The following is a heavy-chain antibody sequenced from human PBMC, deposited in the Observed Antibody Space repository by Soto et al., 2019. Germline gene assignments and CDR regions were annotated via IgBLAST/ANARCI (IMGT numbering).Heavy chain of an antibody. CDR2: INAGNGNT. V-gene: IGHV1-3*01. J-gene: IGHJ3*02. CDR1: GYTFTSYA. D-gene: IGHD3-10*01. Sequence: QVQLVQSGAEVKKPGASVKVSCKASGYTFTSYAMHWVRQAPGQRLEWMRWINAGNGNTKYSQKFQGRVTITRDTSASTAYMELSSLRSEDTAVYYCARDTYGSGSYFAFDIWGQGTMVTVSS. CDR3: ARDTYGSGSYFAFDI.